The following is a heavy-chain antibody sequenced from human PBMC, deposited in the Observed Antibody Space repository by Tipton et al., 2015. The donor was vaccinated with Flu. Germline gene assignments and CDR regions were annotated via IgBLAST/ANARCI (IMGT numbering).Heavy chain of an antibody. CDR1: GYSFTSYW. Sequence: VQLVQSGAEVKKPGESLKISCKGSGYSFTSYWIGWVRQMPGKGLEWMGIIYPGDSDTRYSPSFQGQVTISADKSISTSYLQWSSMRAPDTAMYYCARRGGRDYDSSGYQGAAFDISGQGSMVTVSS. D-gene: IGHD3-22*01. J-gene: IGHJ3*02. CDR3: ARRGGRDYDSSGYQGAAFDI. V-gene: IGHV5-51*01. CDR2: IYPGDSDT.